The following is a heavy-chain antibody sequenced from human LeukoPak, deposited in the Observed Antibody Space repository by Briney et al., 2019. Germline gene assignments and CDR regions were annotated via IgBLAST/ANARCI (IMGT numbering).Heavy chain of an antibody. D-gene: IGHD6-19*01. CDR2: IIPILGTA. V-gene: IGHV1-69*04. CDR1: GGTFSSYA. J-gene: IGHJ6*02. CDR3: ARGVAVAGTVRYYYYYYGMDV. Sequence: GASVKVSCKASGGTFSSYAISWVRQAPGQGLEWMGRIIPILGTANYAQKFQGRVTITADKSTSTAYMELSSLRSEDTAVYYCARGVAVAGTVRYYYYYYGMDVWGQGTTVTVSS.